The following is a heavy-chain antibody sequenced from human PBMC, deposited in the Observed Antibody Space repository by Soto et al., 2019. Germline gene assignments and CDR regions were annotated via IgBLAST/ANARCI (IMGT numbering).Heavy chain of an antibody. D-gene: IGHD5-18*01. Sequence: SETLSLTCTVSGDSINNYYWNWIRQPPGKGLEWIGYIYYSGSTYYNPSLKSRVTISVDTSKNQFSLKLSSVTAADTAVYYCARSHSGGYSYGNFDYWGQGTLVTVSS. J-gene: IGHJ4*02. CDR2: IYYSGST. V-gene: IGHV4-59*06. CDR3: ARSHSGGYSYGNFDY. CDR1: GDSINNYY.